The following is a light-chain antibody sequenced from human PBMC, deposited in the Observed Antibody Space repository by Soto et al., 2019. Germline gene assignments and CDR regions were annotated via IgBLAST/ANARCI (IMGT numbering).Light chain of an antibody. CDR3: QQLNSYPIAT. CDR2: AAS. J-gene: IGKJ4*01. V-gene: IGKV1-9*01. Sequence: DMQFTHSPSFLSASVGDRVTITCRASQDISNFLAWYQQKPGKAPKLLIYAASTLQSGVPSRFSGSGSGREFTLTISSLQPEDFATYHCQQLNSYPIATFGGGTKVDIK. CDR1: QDISNF.